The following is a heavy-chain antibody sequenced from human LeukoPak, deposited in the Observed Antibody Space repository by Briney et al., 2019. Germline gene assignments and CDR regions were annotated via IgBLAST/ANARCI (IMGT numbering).Heavy chain of an antibody. J-gene: IGHJ4*02. CDR3: ARGVYIAAAQYGY. CDR1: GGSIGTYS. V-gene: IGHV4-59*01. D-gene: IGHD6-13*01. CDR2: IYYSGTT. Sequence: PSETLSLTCTVSGGSIGTYSWNWIQQPPGKGLEWIGYIYYSGTTSYNPSLKSRVTISVDTSKNQFSLKLSSVTAADTAVYYCARGVYIAAAQYGYWGQGTLVTVSS.